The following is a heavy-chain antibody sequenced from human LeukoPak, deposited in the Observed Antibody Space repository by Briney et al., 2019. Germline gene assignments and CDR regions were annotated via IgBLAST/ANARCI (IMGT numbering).Heavy chain of an antibody. CDR3: ARVVIDSGYDRRLPDAFDI. Sequence: PSETLSLTCAVSGGSISSSSGNCWTWVRQPPGKGLEWIGEIYHSGSTNYNPSFKSRVTMLLDKSKNQFSLKLSSVTAADTAVYYCARVVIDSGYDRRLPDAFDIWGQGTMVTVSS. D-gene: IGHD5-12*01. CDR2: IYHSGST. J-gene: IGHJ3*02. V-gene: IGHV4-4*02. CDR1: GGSISSSSGNC.